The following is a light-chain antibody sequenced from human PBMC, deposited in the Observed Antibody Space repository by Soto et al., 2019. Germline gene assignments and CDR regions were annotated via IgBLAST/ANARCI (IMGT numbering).Light chain of an antibody. Sequence: QSALTQPPSASGSPGQSFTISCTGTSTDVGNYNYVSWYQHHPGKAPKLMISAVNRRPSGVPDRFSGSKSGNTASLTVSGLQAEDEADDYCSSDAGSNNWVFGGGTSSPS. V-gene: IGLV2-8*01. CDR3: SSDAGSNNWV. J-gene: IGLJ3*02. CDR2: AVN. CDR1: STDVGNYNY.